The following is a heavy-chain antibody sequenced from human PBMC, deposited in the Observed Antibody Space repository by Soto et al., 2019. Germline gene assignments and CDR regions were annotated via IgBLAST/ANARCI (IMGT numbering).Heavy chain of an antibody. Sequence: GASVKVSCKASGYTFTSYDINWVRQATGQRLEWMGWMNPNSGNTGYAQKFQGRVTMTRNTSISTAYMKLSSVTAADTAVYYCARDSHRGRRAHYYYYGMDVWGQGTTVTVSS. D-gene: IGHD2-21*01. J-gene: IGHJ6*02. CDR3: ARDSHRGRRAHYYYYGMDV. V-gene: IGHV1-8*01. CDR1: GYTFTSYD. CDR2: MNPNSGNT.